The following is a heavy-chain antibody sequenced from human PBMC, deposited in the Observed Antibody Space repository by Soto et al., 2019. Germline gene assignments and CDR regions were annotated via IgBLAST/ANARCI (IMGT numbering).Heavy chain of an antibody. CDR1: GYTFTSYG. CDR2: IIPIVETP. CDR3: ARLARPNYYDTSGFFKDNWFDP. D-gene: IGHD3-22*01. Sequence: SVKVSCKASGYTFTSYGISWVRQAPGQGLEWMGGIIPIVETPKYAQKFQGRVTITADESTNTVYMELSSLRSEDTAMYYCARLARPNYYDTSGFFKDNWFDPWGQGTLVTVSS. J-gene: IGHJ5*02. V-gene: IGHV1-69*13.